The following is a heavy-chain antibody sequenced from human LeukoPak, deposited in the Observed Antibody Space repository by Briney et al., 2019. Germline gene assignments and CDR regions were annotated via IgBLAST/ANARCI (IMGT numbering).Heavy chain of an antibody. Sequence: ASVKVSCKASGYSFTGNYLHWVRQVPGQGLEWMGWMFPNSGATNYALKFQGRVTMTRDTSISTAYMELSRLRSDDTAVYYCARVSPGSTMVRGVRAFDYWGQGTLVTVSS. J-gene: IGHJ4*02. V-gene: IGHV1-2*02. D-gene: IGHD3-10*01. CDR2: MFPNSGAT. CDR3: ARVSPGSTMVRGVRAFDY. CDR1: GYSFTGNY.